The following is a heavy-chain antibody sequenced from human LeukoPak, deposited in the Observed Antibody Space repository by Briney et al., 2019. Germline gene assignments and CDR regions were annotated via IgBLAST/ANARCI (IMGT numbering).Heavy chain of an antibody. V-gene: IGHV3-30-3*01. CDR3: ARGFLEWLMPRANYYYYGMDV. D-gene: IGHD3-3*01. Sequence: PGRSLRLSCAASGFTFSSYAMHWVRQAPGKGLEWVAVISYDGSNKYYADSVKGRFTISRDNSKNTLYLQMNSLRAEDTAVYYCARGFLEWLMPRANYYYYGMDVWGQGTTVTVSS. J-gene: IGHJ6*02. CDR2: ISYDGSNK. CDR1: GFTFSSYA.